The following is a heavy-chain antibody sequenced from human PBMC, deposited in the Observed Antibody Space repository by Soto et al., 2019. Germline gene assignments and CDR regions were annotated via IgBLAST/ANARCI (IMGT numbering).Heavy chain of an antibody. CDR2: ISVSGGGT. CDR1: GFSFSSFA. D-gene: IGHD6-13*01. J-gene: IGHJ4*02. Sequence: PGGSLRLSCAAHGFSFSSFAMSWVRQAPGKGLEWVSTISVSGGGTYYADSVKGRFTISRDNSKNTLYLQMNSLRAADTAVYYCGKDLDNNSWLFDYWGQGTLVTVSS. CDR3: GKDLDNNSWLFDY. V-gene: IGHV3-23*01.